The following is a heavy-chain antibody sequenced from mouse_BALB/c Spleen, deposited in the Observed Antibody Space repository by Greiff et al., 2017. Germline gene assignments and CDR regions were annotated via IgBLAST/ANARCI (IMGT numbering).Heavy chain of an antibody. CDR2: ISYSGST. J-gene: IGHJ3*01. D-gene: IGHD2-14*01. CDR1: GYSITSDYA. Sequence: EVQRVESGPGLVKPSQSLSLTCTVTGYSITSDYAWNWTRQFPGNKLEWMGYISYSGSTSYNPSLKSRISITRDTSKNQFFQQLNSVTAEDTATYCCARGYRYDWPWFAYWGQGTLVTVSA. CDR3: ARGYRYDWPWFAY. V-gene: IGHV3-2*02.